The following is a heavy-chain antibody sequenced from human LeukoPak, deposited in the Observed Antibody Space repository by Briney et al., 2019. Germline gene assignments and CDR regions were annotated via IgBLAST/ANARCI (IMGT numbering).Heavy chain of an antibody. CDR2: IVVGSGNT. V-gene: IGHV1-58*01. Sequence: SVKVSCKASGFTFTSSAVQWVRQARGQRLEWIGWIVVGSGNTNYAQKFQERVTITRDMSTSTAYMELSSLRSEDTAVYYCAADLYVLRFLEWPEGAFDIWGQGTMVTVSP. CDR1: GFTFTSSA. J-gene: IGHJ3*02. D-gene: IGHD3-3*01. CDR3: AADLYVLRFLEWPEGAFDI.